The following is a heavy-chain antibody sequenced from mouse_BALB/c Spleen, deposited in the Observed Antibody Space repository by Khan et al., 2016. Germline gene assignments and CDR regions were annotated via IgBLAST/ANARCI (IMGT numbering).Heavy chain of an antibody. V-gene: IGHV3-8*02. J-gene: IGHJ1*01. Sequence: EVQLQESGPSLVKPSQTLSLTCSVSGDSITSGYWNCIRKFPGNNLEYMGYISYSGSTYYNPSLKSRISITRDTSKNQYYLQLNTVTTEDTATYYCYYGGSYWYFDVWGAGTTVTVSS. D-gene: IGHD1-1*02. CDR2: ISYSGST. CDR3: YYGGSYWYFDV. CDR1: GDSITSGY.